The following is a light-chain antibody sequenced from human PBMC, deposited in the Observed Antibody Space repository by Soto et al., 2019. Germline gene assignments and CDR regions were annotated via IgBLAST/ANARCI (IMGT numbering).Light chain of an antibody. CDR2: GVF. Sequence: DIQMTQSPSSLSASVGDRVTITCRTSQSISTYLNWYQQKPGKAPKLLIYGVFSFESGVPSRFSGGGSGTDFSITISSLEPEDFAVYYCQQSYSTPPTFGQGTKVEIK. V-gene: IGKV1-39*01. CDR1: QSISTY. J-gene: IGKJ2*01. CDR3: QQSYSTPPT.